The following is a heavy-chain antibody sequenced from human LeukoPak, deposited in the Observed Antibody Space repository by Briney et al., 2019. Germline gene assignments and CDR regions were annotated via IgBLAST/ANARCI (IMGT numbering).Heavy chain of an antibody. Sequence: SETLSLTCSVSGGSISSYYWSWIRQPAGKGLEWIGRIYSSGSTNYNPSLKSRVTMSVDTSKNQFSLKLSSVTAADTAVYYCARERYDSVYNWFDPWGQGTLVTVSS. CDR2: IYSSGST. V-gene: IGHV4-4*07. CDR3: ARERYDSVYNWFDP. CDR1: GGSISSYY. J-gene: IGHJ5*02. D-gene: IGHD3-22*01.